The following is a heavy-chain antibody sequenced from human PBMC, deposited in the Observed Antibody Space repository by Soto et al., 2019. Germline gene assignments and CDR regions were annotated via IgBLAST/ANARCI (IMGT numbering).Heavy chain of an antibody. V-gene: IGHV4-31*03. J-gene: IGHJ5*02. CDR1: GGSISSGGYY. Sequence: QVQLQESGPGLVKPSQTLSLTCTVSGGSISSGGYYWSWIRQHPGKGLECIGYIYNSGSTYYNPSLKSRLTISSDTSKNQFSLELSSATAADTAVYYCARLSAIAVVTAGSLSWFDPWGQGTLVTVSS. D-gene: IGHD2-2*01. CDR3: ARLSAIAVVTAGSLSWFDP. CDR2: IYNSGST.